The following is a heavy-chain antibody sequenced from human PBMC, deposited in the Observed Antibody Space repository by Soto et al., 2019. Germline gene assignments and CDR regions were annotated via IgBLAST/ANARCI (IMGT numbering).Heavy chain of an antibody. Sequence: SETLSLTCIVSGESISSSSYYWGWIRQPPGKGLEWIRSIYYSGRTYYNPSFKSRVTISIDTSKNQFSLKLSSVTATDTAVYYCARKRTTVVTQAYFDHWGQGALVTVSS. J-gene: IGHJ4*02. V-gene: IGHV4-39*01. CDR3: ARKRTTVVTQAYFDH. CDR2: IYYSGRT. CDR1: GESISSSSYY. D-gene: IGHD2-21*02.